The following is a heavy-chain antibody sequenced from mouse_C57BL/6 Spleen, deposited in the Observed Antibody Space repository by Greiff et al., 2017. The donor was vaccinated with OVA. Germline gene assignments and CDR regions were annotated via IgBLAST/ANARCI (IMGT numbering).Heavy chain of an antibody. CDR3: ARDSRNCYYDSSYVDYFDD. Sequence: VHVKQPGPVLVKPGASVKLSCKASGYTFTDYYMNWVKQSHGQSLEWIGDINPSNGGTSYNQKFKGKATLTVAKSSSTAYMELNSLTSDDSAVYSCARDSRNCYYDSSYVDYFDDWGQGTTLTVSS. D-gene: IGHD1-1*01. J-gene: IGHJ2*01. CDR1: GYTFTDYY. CDR2: INPSNGGT. V-gene: IGHV1-19*01.